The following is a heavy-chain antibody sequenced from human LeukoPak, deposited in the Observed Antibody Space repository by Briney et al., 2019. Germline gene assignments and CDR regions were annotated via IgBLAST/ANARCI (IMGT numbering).Heavy chain of an antibody. CDR3: ARALGDLYFVY. CDR1: GGSISSSSYH. Sequence: PSETLSLTCTVSGGSISSSSYHWGWIRLPPGKGLEWIGNLYYSGSTYYNPSLKSRVTISVDRSKNQFSLKLNSVTAADTAVYYWARALGDLYFVYWGQGILVTVSS. D-gene: IGHD2-21*02. V-gene: IGHV4-39*01. CDR2: LYYSGST. J-gene: IGHJ4*02.